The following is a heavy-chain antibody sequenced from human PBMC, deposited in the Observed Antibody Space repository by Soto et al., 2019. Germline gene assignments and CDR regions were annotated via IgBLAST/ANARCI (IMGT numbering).Heavy chain of an antibody. CDR3: ARDPYSSSWYPHYYYYYMDV. Sequence: ASVKVSCKASGYTFTSYAMHWVRQAPGQRLEWMGWINAYNGNTNYSQKFQGRVTMTTDTSTSTAYMELRSLRSDDTAVYYCARDPYSSSWYPHYYYYYMDVWGKGTTVTVSS. D-gene: IGHD6-13*01. J-gene: IGHJ6*03. V-gene: IGHV1-3*01. CDR2: INAYNGNT. CDR1: GYTFTSYA.